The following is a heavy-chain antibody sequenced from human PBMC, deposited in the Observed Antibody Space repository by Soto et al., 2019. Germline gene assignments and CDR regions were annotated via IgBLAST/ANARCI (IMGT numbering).Heavy chain of an antibody. Sequence: NPGGSLRLSCAASGFTFSSYSMNWVRQAPGKGLEWVSSISSSSSYIHYADSVKGRFTISRDNAKNSLYLQMNSLRAEDTAVYYCARVTGASDTYGMDVWGQGTTVTVSS. D-gene: IGHD7-27*01. CDR3: ARVTGASDTYGMDV. CDR1: GFTFSSYS. V-gene: IGHV3-21*01. CDR2: ISSSSSYI. J-gene: IGHJ6*02.